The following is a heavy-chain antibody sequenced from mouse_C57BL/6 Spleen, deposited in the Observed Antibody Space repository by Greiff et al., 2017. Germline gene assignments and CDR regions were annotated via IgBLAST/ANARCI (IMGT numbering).Heavy chain of an antibody. J-gene: IGHJ2*01. CDR3: ARPYYSHYFDY. Sequence: QVQLQQPGAELVKPGASVKLSCKASGYTFTSYWMHWVKQRPGQGLEWIGMIHPNSGSTNYNEKFKSKATLTVDKSSSTAYMQLSSLTSEDSAVYYCARPYYSHYFDYWGQGTTLTVSS. CDR1: GYTFTSYW. D-gene: IGHD2-12*01. CDR2: IHPNSGST. V-gene: IGHV1-64*01.